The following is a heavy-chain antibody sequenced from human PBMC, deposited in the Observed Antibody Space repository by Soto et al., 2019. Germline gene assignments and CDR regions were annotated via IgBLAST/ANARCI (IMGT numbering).Heavy chain of an antibody. CDR3: TSQPINDYSNYGGGSYYYYYMDV. V-gene: IGHV3-73*01. CDR2: IRSKANSYAT. D-gene: IGHD4-4*01. Sequence: GGSLRLSCAASGFTFSGSAMHWVRQASGKGLEWVGRIRSKANSYATAYAASVKGRFTISRDDSKNTAYLQMNSLKTEDTAVYYCTSQPINDYSNYGGGSYYYYYMDVWGKGTTVTVSS. CDR1: GFTFSGSA. J-gene: IGHJ6*03.